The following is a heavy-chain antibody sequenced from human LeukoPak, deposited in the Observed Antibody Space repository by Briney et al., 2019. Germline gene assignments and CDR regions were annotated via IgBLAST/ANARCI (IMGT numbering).Heavy chain of an antibody. CDR1: GGSIRTYY. J-gene: IGHJ4*02. Sequence: PSQTLSLTCPVPGGSIRTYYWRWLRQTPGKGLEWLGYIYYSGTAIYNPSLKSRVTISVDTSKNQISLKLSSVTAADTAVYYCARAHRDGYNYHGDFDYWGRGALVTVSS. CDR3: ARAHRDGYNYHGDFDY. CDR2: IYYSGTA. V-gene: IGHV4-59*01. D-gene: IGHD5-24*01.